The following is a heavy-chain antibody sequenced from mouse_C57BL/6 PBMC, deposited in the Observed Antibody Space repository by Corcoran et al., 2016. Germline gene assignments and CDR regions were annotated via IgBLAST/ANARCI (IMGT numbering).Heavy chain of an antibody. V-gene: IGHV3-6*01. D-gene: IGHD2-4*01. J-gene: IGHJ2*01. Sequence: DVQLQESGPGLVKPSQSLSLTSSVTGYSITSGYYWNWIRQFPGNKLEWMGYISYDGSNNYNPSLKNRISITRDTSKNQFFLKLNSVTTEDTATYYCARYYEGGYWGQGTTLTVSS. CDR2: ISYDGSN. CDR3: ARYYEGGY. CDR1: GYSITSGYY.